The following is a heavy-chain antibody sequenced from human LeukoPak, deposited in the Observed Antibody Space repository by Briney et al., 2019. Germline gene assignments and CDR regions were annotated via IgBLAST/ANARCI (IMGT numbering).Heavy chain of an antibody. D-gene: IGHD6-6*01. CDR1: GYSISSGYY. Sequence: TSETLSLTCTVSGYSISSGYYWGWIRQPPGKGLEWIGSIYHSGSTYYNPSLKSRVTISVDTSKNQFSLKLSSVTAADTAVYYCARGPRIAARRDNWFDPWGQGTLVTVSS. V-gene: IGHV4-38-2*02. J-gene: IGHJ5*02. CDR2: IYHSGST. CDR3: ARGPRIAARRDNWFDP.